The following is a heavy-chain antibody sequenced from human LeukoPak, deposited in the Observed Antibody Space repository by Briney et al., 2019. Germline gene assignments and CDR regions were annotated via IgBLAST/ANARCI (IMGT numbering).Heavy chain of an antibody. CDR3: ARARSEGIFDY. CDR1: GGSISSGGYY. D-gene: IGHD6-13*01. Sequence: SETLSLTCTVSGGSISSGGYYWSWIRQPPGKGLEWIGYIYHSGSTYYNPSLKSRVTISVDTSKNQFSLKLSSVTAADTAVYYCARARSEGIFDYWGQGTLVTVSS. V-gene: IGHV4-30-2*01. CDR2: IYHSGST. J-gene: IGHJ4*02.